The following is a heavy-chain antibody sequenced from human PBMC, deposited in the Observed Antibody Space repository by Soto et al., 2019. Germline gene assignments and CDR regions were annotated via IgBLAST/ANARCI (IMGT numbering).Heavy chain of an antibody. CDR1: GGSISSGGYY. J-gene: IGHJ5*02. Sequence: SSETLSLTCTVSGGSISSGGYYWSWIRQHPGKGLEWIGYIYYSGSTYYNPSLKSRVTISVDTSKNQFSLKLSSVTAADTAVYYCARGPYSSGWYPQSEGRNWFDPWGQGTLVTVSS. CDR3: ARGPYSSGWYPQSEGRNWFDP. V-gene: IGHV4-31*03. CDR2: IYYSGST. D-gene: IGHD6-19*01.